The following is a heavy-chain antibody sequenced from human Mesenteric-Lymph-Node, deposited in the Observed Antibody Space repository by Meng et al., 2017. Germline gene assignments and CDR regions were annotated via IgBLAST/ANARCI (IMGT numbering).Heavy chain of an antibody. V-gene: IGHV4-38-2*02. D-gene: IGHD5-24*01. CDR1: GYSISSGYY. CDR3: VREFELPTRALSAFDI. Sequence: SETLSLTCAVSGYSISSGYYWGWIRRPPGKGLEWIGTTSHSGVTYYNPSLKSRVIISVDTSKNQFSLKLSSVTAADTAVYYCVREFELPTRALSAFDIWGQGTMVTVSS. CDR2: TSHSGVT. J-gene: IGHJ3*02.